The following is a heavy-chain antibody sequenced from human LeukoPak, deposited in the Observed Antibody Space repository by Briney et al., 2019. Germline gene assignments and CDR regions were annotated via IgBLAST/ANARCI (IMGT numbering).Heavy chain of an antibody. CDR3: ARAGPWDRNLYYYGSGSRIDY. CDR1: GFTFSSYA. V-gene: IGHV3-30-3*01. CDR2: ISYDGSNK. J-gene: IGHJ4*02. Sequence: GGSLRLSCAASGFTFSSYAMRWVRQAPGKGLEWVAVISYDGSNKYYADSVKGRFTISRDNSKNTLYLQMNSLRAEDTAVYYCARAGPWDRNLYYYGSGSRIDYWGQGTLVTVSS. D-gene: IGHD3-10*01.